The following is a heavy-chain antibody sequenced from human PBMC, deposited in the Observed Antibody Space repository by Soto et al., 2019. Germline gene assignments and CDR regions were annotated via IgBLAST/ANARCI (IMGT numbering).Heavy chain of an antibody. D-gene: IGHD3-16*01. V-gene: IGHV3-74*01. Sequence: EVQLVESGGGLVPPGGSLRLSCAASGFTFTNYWMHWVRQAPGKGLVWVSRIYSDGRNTDYADSVKGRFTISRDNAKNTVYLQTNSPRVEDTAVYYCARGGRGGFDYWGQGALVTVSS. J-gene: IGHJ4*02. CDR3: ARGGRGGFDY. CDR1: GFTFTNYW. CDR2: IYSDGRNT.